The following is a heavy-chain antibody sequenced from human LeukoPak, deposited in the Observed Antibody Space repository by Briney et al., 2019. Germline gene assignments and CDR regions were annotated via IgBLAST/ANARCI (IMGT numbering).Heavy chain of an antibody. CDR2: INPNSGGT. V-gene: IGHV1-2*02. Sequence: ASVKVSCKASGYTFTGYYMHWVRQAPGQGLEWMGWINPNSGGTNYAQKFQGRVTMTRDTSISTAYMELSRLRSDDTAVYYCARDRPGYYGMDVWGQGTTVTVSS. J-gene: IGHJ6*02. CDR1: GYTFTGYY. CDR3: ARDRPGYYGMDV.